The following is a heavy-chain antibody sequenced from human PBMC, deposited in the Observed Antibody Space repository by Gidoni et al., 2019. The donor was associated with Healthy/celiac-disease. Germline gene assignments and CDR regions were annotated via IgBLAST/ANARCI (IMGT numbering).Heavy chain of an antibody. CDR2: IYYSGST. Sequence: QLQLQASRPGLVKPSESLSLPCTRPGGPISSSSYYWGWIRQPPGKGLEWNGSIYYSGSTYYNPSLKSRVTISVDTSKNQFSLKLSSVTAADTAVYYCGSLLMADKIDYWGQGTLVTVSS. D-gene: IGHD2-8*01. CDR1: GGPISSSSYY. V-gene: IGHV4-39*01. J-gene: IGHJ4*02. CDR3: GSLLMADKIDY.